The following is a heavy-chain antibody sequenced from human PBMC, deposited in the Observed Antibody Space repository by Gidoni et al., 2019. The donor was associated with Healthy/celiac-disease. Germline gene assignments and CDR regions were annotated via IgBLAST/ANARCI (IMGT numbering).Heavy chain of an antibody. Sequence: QLQLQESGPGLVKPSETLSLTCTVSGGSISSSSYYWGWIRQPPGKGLEWIGSIYYSGNTYYNPSLKSRVTISVDTSKNQFSLKLSSVTAADTAVYYCARHGDGTYFFWFDPWGQGTLVTVSS. CDR3: ARHGDGTYFFWFDP. D-gene: IGHD1-26*01. J-gene: IGHJ5*02. V-gene: IGHV4-39*01. CDR2: IYYSGNT. CDR1: GGSISSSSYY.